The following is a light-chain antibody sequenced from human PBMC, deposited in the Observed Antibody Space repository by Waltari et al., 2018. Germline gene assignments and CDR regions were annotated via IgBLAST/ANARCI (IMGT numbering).Light chain of an antibody. V-gene: IGLV1-44*01. CDR1: SSNIGSNT. CDR2: SND. CDR3: APWDDSLTGWV. J-gene: IGLJ3*02. Sequence: QSVLTQPPSASGTPGQRVTISCSGSSSNIGSNTVNWYQQPPGTAPKLLIDSNDQRPSGVPDRFSGSKSGTSASLAISGLQSEDEADYYCAPWDDSLTGWVFGGGTKLTVL.